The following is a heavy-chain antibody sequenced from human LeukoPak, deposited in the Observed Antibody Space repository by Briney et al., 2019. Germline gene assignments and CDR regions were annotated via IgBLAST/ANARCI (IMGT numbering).Heavy chain of an antibody. CDR2: IKQDGSEK. Sequence: RGSLRLSCAASGFTFSSYWMSWVRQAPGKGLEWVANIKQDGSEKYYVDSVKGRFTISRDNAKNSLYLQMNSLRAEDTAVYYCARECSTSCYDAFDIWGQGTMVTVSS. J-gene: IGHJ3*02. CDR1: GFTFSSYW. D-gene: IGHD2-2*01. CDR3: ARECSTSCYDAFDI. V-gene: IGHV3-7*01.